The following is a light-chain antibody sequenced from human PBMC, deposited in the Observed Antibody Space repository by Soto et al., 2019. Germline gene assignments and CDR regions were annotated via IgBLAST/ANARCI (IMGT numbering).Light chain of an antibody. V-gene: IGKV3-20*01. J-gene: IGKJ2*01. CDR2: GAS. Sequence: EIVLTQSPGTLSLSPGERATLSCRASQSVSSSYLAWYQQKPGQAPRLLLYGASTRATGIPDRFSGSGSGTDFTLTISRLEPEDFAVYYCQQYRSSPYTFGQGTKLEIK. CDR1: QSVSSSY. CDR3: QQYRSSPYT.